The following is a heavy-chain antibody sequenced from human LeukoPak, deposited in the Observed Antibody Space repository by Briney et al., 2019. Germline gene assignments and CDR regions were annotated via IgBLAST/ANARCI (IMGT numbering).Heavy chain of an antibody. CDR2: IIPIFGTA. V-gene: IGHV1-69*13. J-gene: IGHJ4*02. D-gene: IGHD1-26*01. Sequence: SVKVSCKASGGTFSSYAISWVRQAPGQGLEWMGGIIPIFGTANYAQKFQGRVTITADESTSTAYMELSSLRSEDTAVYYCATGPRYSGFPLLYWGQGTLVTVSS. CDR3: ATGPRYSGFPLLY. CDR1: GGTFSSYA.